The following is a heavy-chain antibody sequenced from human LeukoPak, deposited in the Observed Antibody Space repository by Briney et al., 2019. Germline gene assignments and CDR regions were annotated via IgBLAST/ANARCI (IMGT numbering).Heavy chain of an antibody. CDR1: GGSISSGGYY. CDR3: ANNKGYCSSTSCYEPDWYFDL. V-gene: IGHV4-31*03. J-gene: IGHJ2*01. Sequence: PSQTLSLTCTVSGGSISSGGYYWSWIRQHPGKGLEWIGYIYHSGSTYYNPSLKSRVTISVDTSKNQFSPKLSSVTAADTAVYYCANNKGYCSSTSCYEPDWYFDLWGRGTLVTVSS. D-gene: IGHD2-2*01. CDR2: IYHSGST.